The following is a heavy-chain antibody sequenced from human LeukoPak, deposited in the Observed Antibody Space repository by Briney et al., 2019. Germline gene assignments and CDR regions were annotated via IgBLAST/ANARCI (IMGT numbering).Heavy chain of an antibody. V-gene: IGHV3-30*04. Sequence: GGSLRLSCAASGFTFSSYAMHWVRQAPGKGLEWVAVISYDGSNKYYADSVKGRFTISRDNSKNTLYLQMNSLRAEDTAVYYCARGAVGIAARPSYFDYWGQGTLVTVSS. J-gene: IGHJ4*02. CDR3: ARGAVGIAARPSYFDY. CDR2: ISYDGSNK. CDR1: GFTFSSYA. D-gene: IGHD6-6*01.